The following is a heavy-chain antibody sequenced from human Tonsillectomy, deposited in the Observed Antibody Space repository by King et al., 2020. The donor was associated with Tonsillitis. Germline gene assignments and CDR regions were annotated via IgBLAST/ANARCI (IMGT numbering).Heavy chain of an antibody. V-gene: IGHV6-1*01. D-gene: IGHD3-16*02. CDR3: ARDQGNDDYVWGSYRYTSNWFDP. CDR1: GDSVSSNSAA. CDR2: TYYRSKWYN. J-gene: IGHJ5*02. Sequence: VQLQQSGPGLVKPSQTLSLTCAISGDSVSSNSAAWNWIRQSPSRGLEWLGRTYYRSKWYNDYAVSVKSRITINPDTSKNQFSLQLNSVTPEDTAVYYCARDQGNDDYVWGSYRYTSNWFDPWGQGTLVTVSS.